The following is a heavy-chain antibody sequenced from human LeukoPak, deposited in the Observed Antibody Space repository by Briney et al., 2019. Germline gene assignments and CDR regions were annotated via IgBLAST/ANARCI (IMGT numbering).Heavy chain of an antibody. D-gene: IGHD2-2*01. CDR2: IKQDGSEK. CDR3: ARALVPDVSTIDY. CDR1: GGSVSSDY. J-gene: IGHJ4*02. Sequence: ETLSLTCTVSGGSVSSDYYWGWIRPPPGKGLEWVANIKQDGSEKYYVDSVKGRFTMSRDNAKNSLYLQMNNLRAEDTAIYYCARALVPDVSTIDYWGQGTLVTVSS. V-gene: IGHV3-7*01.